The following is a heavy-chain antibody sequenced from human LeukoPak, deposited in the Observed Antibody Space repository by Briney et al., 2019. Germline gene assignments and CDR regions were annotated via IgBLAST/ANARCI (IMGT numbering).Heavy chain of an antibody. J-gene: IGHJ4*02. Sequence: GGYLRLSCAASGFTFSSYEMNWVRQAPGKGLEWVSYISSGITIYYADSVKGRFTISRDNARNSLYLQMNSLRAEDTAVYYCARDTYYYDSSGYLVLDYWGQGTLVTVSS. V-gene: IGHV3-48*03. CDR3: ARDTYYYDSSGYLVLDY. D-gene: IGHD3-22*01. CDR1: GFTFSSYE. CDR2: ISSGITI.